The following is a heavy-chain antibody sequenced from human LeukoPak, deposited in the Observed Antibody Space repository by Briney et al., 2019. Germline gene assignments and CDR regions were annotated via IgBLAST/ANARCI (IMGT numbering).Heavy chain of an antibody. V-gene: IGHV3-23*01. D-gene: IGHD6-19*01. CDR2: ISGRGGST. Sequence: GGSLRLSCAASGFIFSMYGMTWVRQAPGKGLEWVSNISGRGGSTSYADSVKGRFTISRDNSKNTLYLQMNSLRAEDTAVYYCAKDPHSSGLANYFFDYWGQGTLVTVSS. CDR1: GFIFSMYG. CDR3: AKDPHSSGLANYFFDY. J-gene: IGHJ4*02.